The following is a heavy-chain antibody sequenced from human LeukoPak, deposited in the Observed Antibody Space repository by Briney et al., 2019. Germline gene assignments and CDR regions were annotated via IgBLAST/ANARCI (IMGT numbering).Heavy chain of an antibody. CDR3: ARDGIPLTGSFYGMDV. CDR2: ISTSGGTT. J-gene: IGHJ6*02. CDR1: GFTFSSYA. Sequence: GGSLRLSCAASGFTFSSYAMSGVRQAPGRGPEWVSGISTSGGTTSYADSVKGRFTISRDNPRNTLYMQMNGLRAEDTAVYSCARDGIPLTGSFYGMDVLGQGTTVTVSS. V-gene: IGHV3-23*01. D-gene: IGHD3-9*01.